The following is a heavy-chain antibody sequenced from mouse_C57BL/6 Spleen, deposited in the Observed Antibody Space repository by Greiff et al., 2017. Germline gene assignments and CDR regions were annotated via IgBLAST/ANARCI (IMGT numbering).Heavy chain of an antibody. J-gene: IGHJ2*01. Sequence: EVQLVESGGGLVKPGGSLKLSCAASGFTFSSYAMSWVRQTPEKRLEWVATISDGGSYTYYPDNVKGRFTISRDNAKNNLYLQMSHLKSEDTAMYYCAREDALYYFDYWGQGTTRTVSS. CDR1: GFTFSSYA. V-gene: IGHV5-4*01. CDR2: ISDGGSYT. CDR3: AREDALYYFDY.